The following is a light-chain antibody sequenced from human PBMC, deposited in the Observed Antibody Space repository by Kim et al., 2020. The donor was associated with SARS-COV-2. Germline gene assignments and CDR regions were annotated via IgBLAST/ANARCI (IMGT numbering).Light chain of an antibody. CDR3: CSRDSTAKDYV. CDR2: DEN. J-gene: IGLJ1*01. CDR1: SLRKSY. V-gene: IGLV3-19*01. Sequence: SSELTQDPTVSVALGQTVRITCQGDSLRKSYASWYQQKPGQAPILVMSDENNRPSGIPDRFSGSISGSTASLTITGAQAEDEADYYCCSRDSTAKDYVFG.